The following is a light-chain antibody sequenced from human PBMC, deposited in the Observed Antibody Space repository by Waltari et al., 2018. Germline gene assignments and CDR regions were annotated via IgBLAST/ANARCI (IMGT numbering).Light chain of an antibody. CDR1: SGQSSDL. V-gene: IGLV4-69*01. CDR3: QTGGHGTWV. J-gene: IGLJ3*02. Sequence: QLVLPQSPSASASLGASITLTCTLSSGQSSDLIAWLQQQPERGPRYLMKVDSDGTHRKGDDIPDRFSGSSSGAERYLTISSLPSEDEADYYCQTGGHGTWVFGGGTKVTVL. CDR2: VDSDGTH.